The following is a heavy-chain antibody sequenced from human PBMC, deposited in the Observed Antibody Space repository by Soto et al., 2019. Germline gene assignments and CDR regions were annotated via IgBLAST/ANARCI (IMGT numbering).Heavy chain of an antibody. CDR3: ARLGSGYDYVDY. CDR2: IYYSGST. D-gene: IGHD5-12*01. V-gene: IGHV4-59*08. J-gene: IGHJ4*02. Sequence: PSETLSLTCTVSGGSISSYYWSWIRQPPGKGLEWIGYIYYSGSTNYNPSLKSRVTISVDTSKNQFSLKLSSVTAADTAVYYCARLGSGYDYVDYWGQGTLVTVSS. CDR1: GGSISSYY.